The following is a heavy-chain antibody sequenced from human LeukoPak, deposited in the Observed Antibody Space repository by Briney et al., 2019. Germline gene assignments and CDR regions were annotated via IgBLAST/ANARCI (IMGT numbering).Heavy chain of an antibody. Sequence: SVKVSCKASGGTSSSYAISWVRQAPGQGLEWMGGIIPIFGTANYAQKFQGRVTITADESTSTAYMELSSLRSEDTAVYYCATPASSTSSYAFDYWGQGTLVTVSS. J-gene: IGHJ4*02. D-gene: IGHD2-2*01. CDR3: ATPASSTSSYAFDY. CDR1: GGTSSSYA. CDR2: IIPIFGTA. V-gene: IGHV1-69*13.